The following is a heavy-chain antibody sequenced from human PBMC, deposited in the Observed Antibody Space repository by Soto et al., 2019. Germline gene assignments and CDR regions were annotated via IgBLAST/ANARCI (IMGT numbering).Heavy chain of an antibody. V-gene: IGHV4-31*03. J-gene: IGHJ4*02. CDR1: GGSISSGGYY. D-gene: IGHD3-22*01. CDR3: ARDKGHYYDSSGYYSYFDY. Sequence: QVQLQESGPGLVKPSQTLSLTCTVSGGSISSGGYYWSWIRQHPGKGLEWIGYIYYSGSTYYNPSLKSRVTISVETSKNQFSLKLSSVTAADTAVYYCARDKGHYYDSSGYYSYFDYWGQGTLVTVSS. CDR2: IYYSGST.